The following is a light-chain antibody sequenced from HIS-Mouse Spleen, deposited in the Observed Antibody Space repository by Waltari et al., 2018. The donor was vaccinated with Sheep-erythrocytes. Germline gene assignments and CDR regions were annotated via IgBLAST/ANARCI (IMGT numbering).Light chain of an antibody. V-gene: IGLV2-23*01. CDR2: EGS. Sequence: PATLSLSPGERATLSCRDSQSVSSYLAWYQQHPGKAPKLMIYEGSKRPSGVSNRFSGSKSGNTASLTISGLQAEDEADYYCCSYAGSSTPWVFGGGTKLTVL. CDR3: CSYAGSSTPWV. J-gene: IGLJ3*02. CDR1: QSVSSY.